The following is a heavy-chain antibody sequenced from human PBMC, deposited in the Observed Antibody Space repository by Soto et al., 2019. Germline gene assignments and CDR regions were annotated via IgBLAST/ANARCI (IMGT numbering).Heavy chain of an antibody. V-gene: IGHV3-23*01. CDR2: FSGSGGNT. CDR3: AKDPSPYGGADY. D-gene: IGHD3-16*01. Sequence: EVQLLESGGGLVQPGGSLRLSCAASGFTFSSYAMSWVRQAPGKGLEWVSGFSGSGGNTYYADSVRGRFTISRDNSTNTLYLQMNSLRAEDKAVYYCAKDPSPYGGADYWGHGHRVPLSS. CDR1: GFTFSSYA. J-gene: IGHJ4*01.